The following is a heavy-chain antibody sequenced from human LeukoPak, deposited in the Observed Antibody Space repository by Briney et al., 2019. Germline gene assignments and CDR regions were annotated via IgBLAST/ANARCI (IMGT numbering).Heavy chain of an antibody. CDR3: AKEDYGDFDY. D-gene: IGHD4-17*01. J-gene: IGHJ4*02. Sequence: GGSLRPSCAASGFTFRSYAMSWVRQAPGKGLEWVSGISGSGGSTYYADSVKGRFTISRDNSKNTLYLQMNSLRAEDTAVFYCAKEDYGDFDYWGQGTLVTVSS. V-gene: IGHV3-23*01. CDR2: ISGSGGST. CDR1: GFTFRSYA.